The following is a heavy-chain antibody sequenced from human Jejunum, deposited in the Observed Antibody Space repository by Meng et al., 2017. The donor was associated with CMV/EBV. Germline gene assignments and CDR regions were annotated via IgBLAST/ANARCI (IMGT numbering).Heavy chain of an antibody. CDR1: CTVSDDD. CDR3: ARVRYYDFWSGEFDY. D-gene: IGHD3-3*01. J-gene: IGHJ4*02. CDR2: ISSSGSTI. Sequence: CTVSDDDMSWIRQETGKGREWVSYISSSGSTIYYADSVKGRFTISRDNAKNSLYLQMNSLRAEDTAVYYCARVRYYDFWSGEFDYWGQGTLVTVSS. V-gene: IGHV3-11*01.